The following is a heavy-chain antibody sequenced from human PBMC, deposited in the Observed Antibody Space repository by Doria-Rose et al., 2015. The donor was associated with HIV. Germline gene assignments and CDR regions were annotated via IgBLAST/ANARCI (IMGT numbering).Heavy chain of an antibody. V-gene: IGHV2-26*01. Sequence: QITLKESGPVLVKPTETLTLTCTVSGVSLSSPGMGVSWIRQPPGKALEWLANIFSDDERSYKTSLKSRLPISRGTSKSQVVLIMTDMDPVDTATYYCARIKSSRWYHKYYFDFWGQGTLVIVSA. CDR3: ARIKSSRWYHKYYFDF. CDR1: GVSLSSPGMG. CDR2: IFSDDER. J-gene: IGHJ4*02. D-gene: IGHD6-13*01.